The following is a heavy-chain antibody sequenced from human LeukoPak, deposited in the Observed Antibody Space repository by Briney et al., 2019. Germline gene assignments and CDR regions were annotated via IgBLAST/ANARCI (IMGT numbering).Heavy chain of an antibody. CDR1: GGSISSYY. CDR3: AREDNDAFDI. CDR2: IYYSGST. J-gene: IGHJ3*02. Sequence: SETLSLTCTVSGGSISSYYWSWIRQPPGKGLEWIGYIYYSGSTNYNPSLKSRVTISVDTSKNQFSLKLSSVTAADTAVYYCAREDNDAFDIWGQGTMVTVSS. V-gene: IGHV4-59*01.